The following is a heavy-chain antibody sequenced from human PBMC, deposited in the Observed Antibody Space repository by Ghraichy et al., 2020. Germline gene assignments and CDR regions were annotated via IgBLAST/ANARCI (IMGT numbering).Heavy chain of an antibody. CDR1: GYTFTGYY. CDR3: ARPRRAAAYYFDY. D-gene: IGHD6-13*01. CDR2: INPNSGGT. V-gene: IGHV1-2*02. J-gene: IGHJ4*02. Sequence: ASVKVSCKASGYTFTGYYMHWVRQAPGQGLEWMGWINPNSGGTNYAQKFQGRVTMTRDTSISTAYMELSRLRSDDTAVYYCARPRRAAAYYFDYWGQGTLVTVSS.